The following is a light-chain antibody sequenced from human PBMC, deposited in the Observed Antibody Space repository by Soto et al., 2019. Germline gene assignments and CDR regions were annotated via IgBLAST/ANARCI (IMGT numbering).Light chain of an antibody. CDR3: AVWEDTLNGPV. V-gene: IGLV1-44*01. CDR1: SSNIVGNS. J-gene: IGLJ3*02. Sequence: QSVLTQPPSASGTPGQRVTISCSGGSSNIVGNSVNWYQQLPGTAPKLLIYMNYERPSGVPDRFSGSKSGTSASLANSGLQSEDEADYYCAVWEDTLNGPVFGGGTKLTVL. CDR2: MNY.